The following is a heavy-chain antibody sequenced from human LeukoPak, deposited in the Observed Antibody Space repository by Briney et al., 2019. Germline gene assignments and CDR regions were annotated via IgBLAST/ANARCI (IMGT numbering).Heavy chain of an antibody. D-gene: IGHD2-15*01. CDR1: GYTFTGYY. CDR3: ARERVVAPYNWFDP. V-gene: IGHV1-2*02. J-gene: IGHJ5*02. CDR2: INPNSGGT. Sequence: GASVKVSCKASGYTFTGYYMHWVRQAPGQGLEWMGWINPNSGGTNYAQKFQGRVTMTRDTSISTAYMELCRLRSDDTAVYYCARERVVAPYNWFDPWGQGTLVTVSS.